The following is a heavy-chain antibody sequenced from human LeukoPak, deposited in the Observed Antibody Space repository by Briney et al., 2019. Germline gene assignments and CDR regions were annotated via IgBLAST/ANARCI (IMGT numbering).Heavy chain of an antibody. CDR1: GFTFSNAW. CDR2: IKSKTDGWTT. V-gene: IGHV3-15*01. D-gene: IGHD1-7*01. Sequence: GGSLRLSCAASGFTFSNAWMTWVRQAPGKGLEWVGRIKSKTDGWTTEYAAPVKGRFTLSRDDSKNTLYLQMNSLTTEDTAIYYCTTSYWNYAFFFPYWAQGTLVTVSS. CDR3: TTSYWNYAFFFPY. J-gene: IGHJ4*02.